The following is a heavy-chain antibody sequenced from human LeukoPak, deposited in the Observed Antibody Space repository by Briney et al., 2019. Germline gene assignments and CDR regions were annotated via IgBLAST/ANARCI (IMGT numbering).Heavy chain of an antibody. CDR1: GSAFSIYW. V-gene: IGHV3-7*01. J-gene: IGHJ4*02. Sequence: GGSLRLSCAASGSAFSIYWMSWVRQAPGKGLEWVANINHHGSDKWYVDSVKGRFTIARDNTDNSLSLQMNSLRVEDTAVYYCARSDSIGSVDYWGQGTLITVSS. D-gene: IGHD2-21*01. CDR3: ARSDSIGSVDY. CDR2: INHHGSDK.